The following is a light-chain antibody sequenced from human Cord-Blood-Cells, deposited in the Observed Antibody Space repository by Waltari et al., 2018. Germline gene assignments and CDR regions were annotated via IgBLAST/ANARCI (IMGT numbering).Light chain of an antibody. CDR2: AAS. Sequence: DIQMTQSPSSLSASVGDRVTITCRASQSISSYLNWYQQKPGKPPKLLIYAASSLQSGVPSRFSGSGSGTDFTLTISSLQPEDFATYYCQQSYSTLLTFGPGTKVDIK. CDR3: QQSYSTLLT. V-gene: IGKV1-39*01. J-gene: IGKJ3*01. CDR1: QSISSY.